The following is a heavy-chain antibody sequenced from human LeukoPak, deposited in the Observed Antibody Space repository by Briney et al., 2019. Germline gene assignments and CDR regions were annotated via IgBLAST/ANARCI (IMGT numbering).Heavy chain of an antibody. CDR1: GGTFSTYA. J-gene: IGHJ6*03. Sequence: SVKVSCKASGGTFSTYAISWVRQAPGQGLEWMGGIIPIFGTTNYAQKFQGRVTITADESTSAAYMELGSLRSDDTAVYYCARDNWNSYYMDVWGKGTTVTVSS. D-gene: IGHD1-1*01. CDR3: ARDNWNSYYMDV. V-gene: IGHV1-69*01. CDR2: IIPIFGTT.